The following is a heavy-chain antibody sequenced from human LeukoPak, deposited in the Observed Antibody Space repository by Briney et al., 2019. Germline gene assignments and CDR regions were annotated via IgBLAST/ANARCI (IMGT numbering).Heavy chain of an antibody. CDR3: AREARIAAAGIWFDP. D-gene: IGHD6-13*01. CDR1: GYTFTGYY. CDR2: INPNSGGT. Sequence: ASVKVSCRASGYTFTGYYMHWVRQAPGQGLEWMGWINPNSGGTNYAQKFQGRVTMTRDTSISTAYMELSRLGSDDTAVYYCAREARIAAAGIWFDPWGQGTLVTVSS. J-gene: IGHJ5*02. V-gene: IGHV1-2*02.